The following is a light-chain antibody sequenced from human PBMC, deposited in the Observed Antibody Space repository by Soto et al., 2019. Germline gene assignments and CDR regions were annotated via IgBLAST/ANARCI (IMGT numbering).Light chain of an antibody. V-gene: IGLV2-11*01. J-gene: IGLJ1*01. Sequence: QSVLTQPRSVSGSPGQSVTISCTGTSSDVGGYNYVSWYQQHPGKAPKLMIYDVTKRPSGVPDRFSGSNSGNTASLTISGLQAEDEADYSCCSYAGSYTDGVFGTGTKVIVL. CDR1: SSDVGGYNY. CDR2: DVT. CDR3: CSYAGSYTDGV.